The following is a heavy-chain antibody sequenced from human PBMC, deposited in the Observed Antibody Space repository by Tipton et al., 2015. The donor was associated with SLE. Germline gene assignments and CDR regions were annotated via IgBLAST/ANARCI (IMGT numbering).Heavy chain of an antibody. CDR2: IIPIFGTA. J-gene: IGHJ4*02. Sequence: QSGPEVKKPGSSVKVSCKASGGTFSSYAISWVRQAPGQGLEWMGGIIPIFGTANYAQKFQGRVTITTDESTSTAYMELSSLRSEDTAVYYCARANPIAAAGSDFDCWGRGTLVVVSS. D-gene: IGHD6-13*01. CDR1: GGTFSSYA. CDR3: ARANPIAAAGSDFDC. V-gene: IGHV1-69*05.